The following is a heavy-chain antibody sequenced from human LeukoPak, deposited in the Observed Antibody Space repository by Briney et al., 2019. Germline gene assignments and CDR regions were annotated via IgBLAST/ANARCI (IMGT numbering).Heavy chain of an antibody. D-gene: IGHD6-13*01. Sequence: PSETLSLTCTVSGGSISSGGYYWSWIRPHPGECLGWVGYIYYSGSTYYNPSLKSRVSISVDTSNNQFSLKLISVTAADTAVYYCARAYTSSCRWFDPWGQGTLVTVSS. J-gene: IGHJ5*02. CDR1: GGSISSGGYY. CDR2: IYYSGST. CDR3: ARAYTSSCRWFDP. V-gene: IGHV4-31*03.